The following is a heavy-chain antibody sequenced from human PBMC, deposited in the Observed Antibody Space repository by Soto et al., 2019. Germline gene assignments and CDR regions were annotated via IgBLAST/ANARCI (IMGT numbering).Heavy chain of an antibody. V-gene: IGHV1-69*01. D-gene: IGHD5-18*01. CDR2: IIHIFGTA. CDR1: GGTFSSYA. J-gene: IGHJ4*02. CDR3: ARQEEGVADTAMVDY. Sequence: QVQLVQSGAEVKKPGSSVKVSCKASGGTFSSYAISWVRQAPGQGLEWMGGIIHIFGTANYAQKFQGRVTITADESTSTAYMELSSLRSEDTAVYYCARQEEGVADTAMVDYWGQGTLVTVSS.